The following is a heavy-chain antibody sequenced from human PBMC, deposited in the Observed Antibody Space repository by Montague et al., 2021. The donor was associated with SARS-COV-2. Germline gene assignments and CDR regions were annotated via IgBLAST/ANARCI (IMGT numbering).Heavy chain of an antibody. CDR2: INHRGTP. Sequence: SETLSLTCAVYGGSFSDYFWTWIRQPPGKGLEWIGEINHRGTPNYNPSLKSRVSISVDTSKNQLSLYLGSVTAADTAVYYCARGRQHFNMIVVVMTGGEYYFDYWGQGTLVTVSS. D-gene: IGHD3-22*01. CDR1: GGSFSDYF. V-gene: IGHV4-34*01. J-gene: IGHJ4*02. CDR3: ARGRQHFNMIVVVMTGGEYYFDY.